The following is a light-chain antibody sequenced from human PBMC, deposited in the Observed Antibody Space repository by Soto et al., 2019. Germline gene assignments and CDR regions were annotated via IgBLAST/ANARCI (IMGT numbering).Light chain of an antibody. CDR1: QYINNY. Sequence: DIQMTQSPSSLSTSVGDRVTITCRASQYINNYLNWYQQKPGKAPKLLIFAAYNLQSGVPSRFSGSGSGTDFTLTISCLQPEDFATYYCQQSYSTPPYTFGQGTKLDMK. CDR3: QQSYSTPPYT. V-gene: IGKV1-39*01. CDR2: AAY. J-gene: IGKJ2*01.